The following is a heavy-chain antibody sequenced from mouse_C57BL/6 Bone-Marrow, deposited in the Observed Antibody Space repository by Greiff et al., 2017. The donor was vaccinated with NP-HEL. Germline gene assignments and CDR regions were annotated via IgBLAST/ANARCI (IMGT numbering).Heavy chain of an antibody. D-gene: IGHD2-1*01. CDR3: ARGYYGNYVPNYYAMDY. CDR1: DSEVFPIAY. Sequence: QVQLQQSGSELRSPGSSVKLSCKDFDSEVFPIAYMSWVRQKPGHGFEWIGGILPSIGRTIYGEKFEDKATLDADTLSNTAYLELNSLTSDDSAIYYCARGYYGNYVPNYYAMDYWGQGTSVTVSS. J-gene: IGHJ4*01. V-gene: IGHV15-2*01. CDR2: ILPSIGRT.